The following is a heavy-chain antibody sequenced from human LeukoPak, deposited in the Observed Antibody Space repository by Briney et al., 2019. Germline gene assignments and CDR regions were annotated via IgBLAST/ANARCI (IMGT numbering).Heavy chain of an antibody. CDR2: IYYSGIT. D-gene: IGHD6-13*01. V-gene: IGHV4-39*07. J-gene: IGHJ6*03. CDR3: ARATEAHSWRTRYYDYYMDV. Sequence: SETLSLTCTVSGGSISSGFYYWAWIRQPPGKGLEWIGSIYYSGITYYNPSLKSRVTISVDTSKNQFSLKLNSVTAADTVVYYCARATEAHSWRTRYYDYYMDVWGKGTTVTVSS. CDR1: GGSISSGFYY.